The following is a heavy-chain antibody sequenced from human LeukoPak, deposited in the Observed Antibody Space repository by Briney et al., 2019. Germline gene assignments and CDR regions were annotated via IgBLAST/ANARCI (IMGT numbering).Heavy chain of an antibody. CDR2: ISSSIII. CDR1: GFTFSSYS. V-gene: IGHV3-48*01. CDR3: ARDPWQLAHLYFDY. J-gene: IGHJ4*02. Sequence: GGSLRLSCAASGFTFSSYSMNWVRRAPGKGLEWVSYISSSIIIYYADSVKGRFTISRDNAKNSLYLQMNSLRVEDTAVYYCARDPWQLAHLYFDYWGQGTLVTVSS. D-gene: IGHD6-6*01.